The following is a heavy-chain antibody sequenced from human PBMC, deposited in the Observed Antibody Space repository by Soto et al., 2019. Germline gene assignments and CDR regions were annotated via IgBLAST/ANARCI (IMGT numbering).Heavy chain of an antibody. V-gene: IGHV4-4*07. CDR1: GVSISTYY. D-gene: IGHD4-17*01. CDR2: IYFTGST. J-gene: IGHJ4*02. CDR3: ARDFYGDSVDY. Sequence: ETLSLTCTVSGVSISTYYWSWIRQPAGKGLEWIGRIYFTGSTNYNPSLKSRVTMSLDTSKNQFSLRLSSVTAADTAVYYCARDFYGDSVDYWGQGTLVTVSS.